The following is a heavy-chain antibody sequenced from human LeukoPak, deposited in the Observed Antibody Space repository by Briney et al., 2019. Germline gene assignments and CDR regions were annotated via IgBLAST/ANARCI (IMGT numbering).Heavy chain of an antibody. CDR1: GYSISSGYY. CDR2: IYHSGST. J-gene: IGHJ4*02. Sequence: TSETLSLTCAVSGYSISSGYYWGWIRQPPGKGLEWIGSIYHSGSTYYNPSLKSRVTISVDTSKNQFSLKLSSVTAADTAVYYCARTRRGSGSYFRPWGQGTLVTVSS. CDR3: ARTRRGSGSYFRP. V-gene: IGHV4-38-2*01. D-gene: IGHD3-10*01.